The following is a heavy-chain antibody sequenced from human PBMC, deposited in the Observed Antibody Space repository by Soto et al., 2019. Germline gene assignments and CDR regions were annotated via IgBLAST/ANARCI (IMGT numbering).Heavy chain of an antibody. J-gene: IGHJ6*02. V-gene: IGHV3-21*01. CDR3: ARVRYGVSMVRGGILAPSYYYYTMDV. Sequence: VPLVESGGGLVKPGGSLRLSCAASGFTFTTYSMNWVRQAPGKGLEWVSSSTSSSTYIYYADSVKGRFTISRDNAKNSLYLQMNSLRAEDTAVYSCARVRYGVSMVRGGILAPSYYYYTMDVWGRGTTVTVSS. CDR1: GFTFTTYS. D-gene: IGHD3-10*01. CDR2: STSSSTYI.